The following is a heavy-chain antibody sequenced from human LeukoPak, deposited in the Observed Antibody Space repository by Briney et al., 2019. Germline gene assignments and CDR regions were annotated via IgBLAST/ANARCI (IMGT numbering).Heavy chain of an antibody. J-gene: IGHJ3*02. CDR2: INSDGSST. CDR3: ARGFRGLLWFGHAFDI. V-gene: IGHV3-74*01. CDR1: GFTFSSYW. Sequence: GGSLRLSCAASGFTFSSYWMHWVRQAPGKGLVWVSRINSDGSSTSYADSVKGRFTISRDNAKNSLYLQMNSLRAEDTALYHCARGFRGLLWFGHAFDIWGQGTMVTVSS. D-gene: IGHD3-10*01.